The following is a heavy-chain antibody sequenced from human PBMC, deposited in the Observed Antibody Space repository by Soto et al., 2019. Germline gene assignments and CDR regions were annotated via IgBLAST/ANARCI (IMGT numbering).Heavy chain of an antibody. CDR2: INAGNGNT. CDR3: AIDDSSGPGGFDP. D-gene: IGHD3-22*01. V-gene: IGHV1-3*01. Sequence: GASVKVSCKASGYTFTSYAMHWVRQAPGQRLEWMGWINAGNGNTKYSQNLQGRVTMTTDRSTSTAYMELRSLRSDDTAVYYCAIDDSSGPGGFDPWGQGTLVTVSS. J-gene: IGHJ5*02. CDR1: GYTFTSYA.